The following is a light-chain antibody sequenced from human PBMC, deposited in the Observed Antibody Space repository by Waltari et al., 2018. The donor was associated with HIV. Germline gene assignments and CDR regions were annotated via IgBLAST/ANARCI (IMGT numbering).Light chain of an antibody. Sequence: QSMLTQPPSVSGAPGQRVTISCTGSTSTIGADSDVNWSQQIPGTDPKLLSSGNKNRPSGVPDRFSASKSGTSASLTISGLQAEDEADYFCQSYDISLSASVVFGGGTRLTVL. CDR1: TSTIGADSD. CDR2: GNK. V-gene: IGLV1-40*01. CDR3: QSYDISLSASVV. J-gene: IGLJ2*01.